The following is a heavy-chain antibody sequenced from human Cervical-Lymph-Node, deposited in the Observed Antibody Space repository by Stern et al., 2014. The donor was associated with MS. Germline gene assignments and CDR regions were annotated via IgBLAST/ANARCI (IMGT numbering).Heavy chain of an antibody. D-gene: IGHD6-13*01. V-gene: IGHV4-38-2*02. Sequence: QVQLQESGPGLVKPSETLSLTCTVSGYSISSGYYWGWIRQPPGKGLQWIGNFYHSGSTYYNPSLKSRVTISIDTHKNQISLQPISVTAADTAMYYCAREEQQLVHGNWFDPWGQGTLVTVSS. CDR3: AREEQQLVHGNWFDP. CDR2: FYHSGST. CDR1: GYSISSGYY. J-gene: IGHJ5*02.